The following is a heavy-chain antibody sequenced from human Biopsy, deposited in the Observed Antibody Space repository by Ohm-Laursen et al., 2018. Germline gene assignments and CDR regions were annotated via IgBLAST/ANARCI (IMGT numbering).Heavy chain of an antibody. D-gene: IGHD6-6*01. CDR2: ISSSKNYI. Sequence: SLRLSCPASGFIFSTYTMNWVRQAPGKGLAWVSCISSSKNYIYYTDTVKGRFTISRDNAKNSLYLQMDSLRAEDTAVYFCARAGERQLVPYSFYGVDVWGQGTTVTVSS. J-gene: IGHJ6*02. V-gene: IGHV3-21*01. CDR3: ARAGERQLVPYSFYGVDV. CDR1: GFIFSTYT.